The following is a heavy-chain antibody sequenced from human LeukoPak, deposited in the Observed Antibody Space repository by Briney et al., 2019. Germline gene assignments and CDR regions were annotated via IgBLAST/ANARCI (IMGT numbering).Heavy chain of an antibody. CDR1: GFTFSTYW. CDR2: IKQDGSGT. CDR3: AIGGSGGGHLFY. V-gene: IGHV3-7*01. D-gene: IGHD2-15*01. Sequence: PGGSLRLSCAASGFTFSTYWMTWVRQAPGKGLEWVGNIKQDGSGTYYVDSVKGRFAISRDNAKSSLYLQMNSLRAEDTAVYYCAIGGSGGGHLFYWGQGTLVTVTS. J-gene: IGHJ4*02.